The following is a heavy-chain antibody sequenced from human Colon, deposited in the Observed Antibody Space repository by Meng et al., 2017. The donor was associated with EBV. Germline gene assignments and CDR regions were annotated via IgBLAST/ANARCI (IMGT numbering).Heavy chain of an antibody. J-gene: IGHJ4*02. CDR1: GASISSNNW. Sequence: EESGPGVGEPSGTLSLTCAVSGASISSNNWWSWVRQPPGKGLEWIGEIYHGGNTNYNPSLKSRVTISVDRSNDQFSLSLSSVTAADTAVYYCARGNAYNAPSFDYWGQGTLVTVSS. V-gene: IGHV4-4*02. D-gene: IGHD5-24*01. CDR2: IYHGGNT. CDR3: ARGNAYNAPSFDY.